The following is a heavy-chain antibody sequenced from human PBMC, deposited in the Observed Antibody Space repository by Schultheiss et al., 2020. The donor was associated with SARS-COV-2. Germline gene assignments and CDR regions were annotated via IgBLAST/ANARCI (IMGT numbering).Heavy chain of an antibody. J-gene: IGHJ6*03. CDR3: ARLSPYYDFWSGYHYYYYYYMDV. CDR2: IYYSGST. CDR1: GGSISSYY. Sequence: SETLSLTCTVSGGSISSYYWSWIRQPPGKGLEWIGYIYYSGSTNYNPSLKSRVTISVDTSKNQFSLKLSSVTAADTAVYYCARLSPYYDFWSGYHYYYYYYMDVWGKGTTVTVSS. V-gene: IGHV4-59*01. D-gene: IGHD3-3*01.